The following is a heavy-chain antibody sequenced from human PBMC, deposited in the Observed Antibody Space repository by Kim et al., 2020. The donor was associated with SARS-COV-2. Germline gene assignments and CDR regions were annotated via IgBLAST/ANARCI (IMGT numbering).Heavy chain of an antibody. CDR2: IHYSGST. CDR1: DGSIRSHY. Sequence: SETLSLTCSVSDGSIRSHYWSWIRQPPGKGLEWIGHIHYSGSTNYHPSLESRVTISIDTSRNQFSLRLSSVTAADTAVYYCARVTLPYIQFLDWTGSYFDYWGQGTLVTVSS. J-gene: IGHJ4*02. D-gene: IGHD3-3*01. V-gene: IGHV4-59*11. CDR3: ARVTLPYIQFLDWTGSYFDY.